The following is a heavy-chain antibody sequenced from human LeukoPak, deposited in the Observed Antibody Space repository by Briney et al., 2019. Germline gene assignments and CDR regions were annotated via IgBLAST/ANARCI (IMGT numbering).Heavy chain of an antibody. J-gene: IGHJ5*02. V-gene: IGHV4-61*01. CDR1: GGSVSSGSYY. CDR3: ARTTGRYLQFDP. CDR2: IYYSGTT. Sequence: SETLSLTCTVSGGSVSSGSYYWSWIRQPPGKGLEWIGYIYYSGTTNYNPSLKSRVTISVDTSKNQFSLKLSSVTAANTAVYYCARTTGRYLQFDPWGQGTLVTVSS. D-gene: IGHD3-9*01.